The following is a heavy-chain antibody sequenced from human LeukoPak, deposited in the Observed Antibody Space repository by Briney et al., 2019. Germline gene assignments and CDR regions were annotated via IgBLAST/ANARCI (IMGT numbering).Heavy chain of an antibody. Sequence: GASVKVSCKASGYTFTTYGINWLRQAPGQGLAWMGWISTYNSNTHYAQKLQGRVTMTTDASTSTAYMELSSLRSEDTAVYYCASGTTDIVVVPATLRNYYFDYWGQGTLVTVSS. CDR2: ISTYNSNT. D-gene: IGHD2-2*01. J-gene: IGHJ4*02. CDR1: GYTFTTYG. CDR3: ASGTTDIVVVPATLRNYYFDY. V-gene: IGHV1-18*01.